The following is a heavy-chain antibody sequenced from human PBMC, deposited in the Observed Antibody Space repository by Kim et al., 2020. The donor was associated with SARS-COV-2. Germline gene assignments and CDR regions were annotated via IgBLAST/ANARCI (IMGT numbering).Heavy chain of an antibody. D-gene: IGHD3-3*01. J-gene: IGHJ6*02. V-gene: IGHV4-39*07. CDR3: ARDTGVGYFYGMDV. CDR1: GGSLSSTSYY. CDR2: MHYSGST. Sequence: SETLSLTCTVSGGSLSSTSYYWGWIRQPPGKGLEWIGSMHYSGSTYYNPSLKSRVTISVDTSKKQFSLNLSSVTAADTAVYYCARDTGVGYFYGMDVWGQGSTVTVS.